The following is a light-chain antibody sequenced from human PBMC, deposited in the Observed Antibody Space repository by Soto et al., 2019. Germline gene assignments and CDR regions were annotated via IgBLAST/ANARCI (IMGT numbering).Light chain of an antibody. Sequence: EIVLTQSPATLALSPGERATLSCRASQSVSSYLGWYQQKPGQAPRLLIYDASNRASGIPPRFSGSGSGTDFTLTISSLEPEDFAVYYCQQRSAWPLTFGGGTKVDIK. V-gene: IGKV3-11*01. CDR1: QSVSSY. CDR3: QQRSAWPLT. J-gene: IGKJ4*01. CDR2: DAS.